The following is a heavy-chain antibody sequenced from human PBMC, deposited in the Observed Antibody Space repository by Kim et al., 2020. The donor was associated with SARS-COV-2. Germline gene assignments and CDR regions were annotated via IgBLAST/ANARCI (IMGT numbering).Heavy chain of an antibody. Sequence: SETLSLTCAVYGGSFSGYYWSWIRQPPGKGLEWIGEINHSGSTNYNPSLKSRVIISVDTSKNQFSLKLSSVTAADTAVYYCAARTSFYCGGDCYRIDYWGQGTLVTVSS. J-gene: IGHJ4*02. D-gene: IGHD2-21*02. CDR2: INHSGST. V-gene: IGHV4-34*01. CDR3: AARTSFYCGGDCYRIDY. CDR1: GGSFSGYY.